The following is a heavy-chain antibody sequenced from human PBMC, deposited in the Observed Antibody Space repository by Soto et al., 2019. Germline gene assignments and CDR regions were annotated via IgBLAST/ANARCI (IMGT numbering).Heavy chain of an antibody. Sequence: QVPLVQSGAEVKKPGASVKVSCKASGYTFTSYDINWVRQATGQGLEWMGWMNPNSGNTGYAQKFQGRVTMTRNTSISTAYMELSSLRSEDTAVYYCARGRRMATKKAPDYWGQGTLVTVSS. CDR3: ARGRRMATKKAPDY. CDR2: MNPNSGNT. V-gene: IGHV1-8*01. D-gene: IGHD5-12*01. CDR1: GYTFTSYD. J-gene: IGHJ4*02.